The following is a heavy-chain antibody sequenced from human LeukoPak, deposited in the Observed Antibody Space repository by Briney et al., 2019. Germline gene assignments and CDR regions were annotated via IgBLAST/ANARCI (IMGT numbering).Heavy chain of an antibody. CDR3: ARVSSNDFWSGWSPHYYYYYMDV. J-gene: IGHJ6*03. V-gene: IGHV4-59*01. CDR2: IYYSGST. Sequence: SETLSLTCTVSGGSISSYYWSWIRQPPGKGLEWIGYIYYSGSTNYNPSLKSRVTISVDTSKNQFSLKLSSVTAADTAVYYCARVSSNDFWSGWSPHYYYYYMDVWGKGTTVTVSS. CDR1: GGSISSYY. D-gene: IGHD3-3*01.